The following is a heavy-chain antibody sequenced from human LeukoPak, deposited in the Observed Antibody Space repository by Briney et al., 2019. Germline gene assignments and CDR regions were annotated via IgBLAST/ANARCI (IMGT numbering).Heavy chain of an antibody. CDR2: ITGSGSYI. Sequence: PGGSLRLSCAASGFTFSTFAMHWVRLSPEKGLEWVSSITGSGSYILYADSVKRRFTISRDNTKNLLYLEMNSLRAEDTAMYYCVRDVGAVRGEVYFDYWGQGTLVTVSS. CDR3: VRDVGAVRGEVYFDY. CDR1: GFTFSTFA. V-gene: IGHV3-21*06. D-gene: IGHD3-16*01. J-gene: IGHJ4*02.